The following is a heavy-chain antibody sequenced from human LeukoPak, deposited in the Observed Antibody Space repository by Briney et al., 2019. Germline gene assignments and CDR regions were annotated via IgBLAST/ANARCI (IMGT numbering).Heavy chain of an antibody. J-gene: IGHJ4*02. Sequence: ASVKVSCKASGYTFTGYYMHWVRQAPGQGLEWMGWINPNSGGTNYAQKFQGRVTMTRDTSISTAYMELSRLRSDDTAVYYCARVPLRYCSGGSCTLHFDYWGQGTLVTVSS. CDR2: INPNSGGT. CDR1: GYTFTGYY. D-gene: IGHD2-15*01. V-gene: IGHV1-2*02. CDR3: ARVPLRYCSGGSCTLHFDY.